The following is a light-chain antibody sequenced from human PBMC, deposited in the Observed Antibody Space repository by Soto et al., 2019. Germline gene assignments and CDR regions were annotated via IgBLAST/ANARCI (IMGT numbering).Light chain of an antibody. Sequence: EIVVTQSPGTLSLSPGERATLSCRASQSVSSSYLAWYQQKPGQAPRLLIYGASSRATGIPDRFSGSGSGTDFTLNISRLEPEDFAVYYCQDYGSSRTFGQGTRVEIK. CDR2: GAS. CDR1: QSVSSSY. CDR3: QDYGSSRT. J-gene: IGKJ1*01. V-gene: IGKV3-20*01.